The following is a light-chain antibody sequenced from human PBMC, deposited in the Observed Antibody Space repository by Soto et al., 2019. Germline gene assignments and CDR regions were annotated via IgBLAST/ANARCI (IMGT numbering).Light chain of an antibody. V-gene: IGLV7-46*01. J-gene: IGLJ1*01. CDR2: DTT. Sequence: QAVVTQEPSLTVSPAGTVTLTCYSSTGAVTNGHYPYWFQQKPGQAPRTLIYDTTNRHSWTPARFSGSLLGGKAALTLSGAQPEDEAEYYCLLSYNGPYVFGTGPKV. CDR1: TGAVTNGHY. CDR3: LLSYNGPYV.